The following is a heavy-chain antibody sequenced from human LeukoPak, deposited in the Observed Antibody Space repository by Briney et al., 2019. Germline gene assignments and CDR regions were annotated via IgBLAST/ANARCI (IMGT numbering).Heavy chain of an antibody. V-gene: IGHV1-18*01. CDR3: ARDTNRIMITFGGATFDY. CDR2: ISAYNGNT. J-gene: IGHJ4*02. CDR1: GYTFTSYG. D-gene: IGHD3-16*01. Sequence: ASVKVSCKASGYTFTSYGISWVRQAPGQGLEWMGWISAYNGNTNYAQKLQGRVTMTTDTSTSTAYMELRSLRSDDTAVYYCARDTNRIMITFGGATFDYWGQGTLVTVSS.